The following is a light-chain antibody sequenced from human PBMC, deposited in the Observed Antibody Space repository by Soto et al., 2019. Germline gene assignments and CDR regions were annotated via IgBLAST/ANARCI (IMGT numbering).Light chain of an antibody. V-gene: IGLV2-8*01. CDR2: EVN. J-gene: IGLJ3*02. CDR3: SSFAGSSKLV. CDR1: SSDLGRYKY. Sequence: QSALTQPPSASGAPGQSVTISCTGTSSDLGRYKYVSWYQQYPGKAPKVMIYEVNKRPSGLPDRFSGSKSGNTASLTVSGLQTEDEAHYYCSSFAGSSKLVFGGGTKVTVL.